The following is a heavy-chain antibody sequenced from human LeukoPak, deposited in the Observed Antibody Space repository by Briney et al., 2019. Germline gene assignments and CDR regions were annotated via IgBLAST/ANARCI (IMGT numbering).Heavy chain of an antibody. D-gene: IGHD1-7*01. CDR2: IGASGGST. CDR1: GFTFSSYA. V-gene: IGHV3-23*01. CDR3: AKYTGTSAARIDY. Sequence: PGGSLRLSCAASGFTFSSYAMSWVRQAPGQGLEWVSAIGASGGSTYYADSVKGRFTISRDNSKNTLYLQMNSLRAEDTAVYYCAKYTGTSAARIDYWGQGTLVTVSS. J-gene: IGHJ4*02.